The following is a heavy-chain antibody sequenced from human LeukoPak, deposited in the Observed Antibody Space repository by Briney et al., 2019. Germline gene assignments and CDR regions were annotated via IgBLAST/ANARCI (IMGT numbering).Heavy chain of an antibody. Sequence: ASVKVSCKASGYTFTSYDINWVRQATGQGLEWMGWMNPNSGNTGDAQKFQGRVTMTRNTSISTAYMELSSLRSEDTAVYYCARGVRNIGTQDYWGQGTLVTVSS. CDR2: MNPNSGNT. CDR1: GYTFTSYD. D-gene: IGHD1-14*01. J-gene: IGHJ4*02. V-gene: IGHV1-8*01. CDR3: ARGVRNIGTQDY.